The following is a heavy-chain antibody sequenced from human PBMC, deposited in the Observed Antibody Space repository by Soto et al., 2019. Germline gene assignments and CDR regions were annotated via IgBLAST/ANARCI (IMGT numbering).Heavy chain of an antibody. CDR1: GYSITAGGYY. CDR2: FYSSGSI. Sequence: SETLSLTCFVSGYSITAGGYYWSWIRHHPGKGLEWTGGFYSSGSIIYNPSLRSRVSISGDTSSNQCSMSLTPVTAADTARYYCARMYSSCSGWFHPWGRGTLVTVSS. J-gene: IGHJ5*02. V-gene: IGHV4-31*03. D-gene: IGHD6-19*01. CDR3: ARMYSSCSGWFHP.